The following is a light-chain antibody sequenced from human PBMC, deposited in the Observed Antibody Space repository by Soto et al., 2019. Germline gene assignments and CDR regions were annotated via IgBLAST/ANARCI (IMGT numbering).Light chain of an antibody. V-gene: IGKV1-12*01. CDR1: QDISSW. CDR2: AAS. J-gene: IGKJ5*01. Sequence: DIQMTQSPSSVSASVGDRVTITCRAGQDISSWLAWFQQRPGRAPNLLIYAASTLQSGVPSRFSGSGSGTVFTLTISSLQPEDSGVYYCQQYNKWPAEITFGQGTRLEI. CDR3: QQYNKWPAEIT.